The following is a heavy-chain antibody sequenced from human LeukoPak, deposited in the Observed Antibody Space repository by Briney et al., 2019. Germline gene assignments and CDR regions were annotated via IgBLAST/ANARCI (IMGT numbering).Heavy chain of an antibody. D-gene: IGHD2-21*02. CDR2: FDPEDGET. Sequence: ASVKVSCKVSGYTLTELSMHWVRQAPGKGLEWMGGFDPEDGETIYAQKFQGRVTMTEDTSTDTAYMELSSLRFEDTAVYYCATRVCRTGGDCSTGLLSFDYWGQGTLVTVSS. CDR3: ATRVCRTGGDCSTGLLSFDY. J-gene: IGHJ4*02. V-gene: IGHV1-24*01. CDR1: GYTLTELS.